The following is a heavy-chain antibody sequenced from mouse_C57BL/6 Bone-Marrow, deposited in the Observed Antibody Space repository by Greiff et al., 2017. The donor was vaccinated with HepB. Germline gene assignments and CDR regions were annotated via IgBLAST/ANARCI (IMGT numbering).Heavy chain of an antibody. D-gene: IGHD2-3*01. CDR3: ARHLYDGYYVTPFAY. CDR2: INSDGGST. CDR1: EYEFPSHD. J-gene: IGHJ3*01. V-gene: IGHV5-2*01. Sequence: DVKLVESGGGLVQPGESLKLSCESNEYEFPSHDMSWVRKTPEKRLELVAAINSDGGSTYYPDTMERRFIISRDNTKKTLYLQMSSLRSEDTALYYCARHLYDGYYVTPFAYWGQGTLVTVSA.